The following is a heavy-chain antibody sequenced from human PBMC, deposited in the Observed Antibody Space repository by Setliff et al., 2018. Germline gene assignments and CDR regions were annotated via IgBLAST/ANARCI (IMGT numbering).Heavy chain of an antibody. J-gene: IGHJ5*02. V-gene: IGHV4-39*01. CDR1: GGYIARSYFY. CDR2: MYYSGKT. D-gene: IGHD4-4*01. CDR3: SRGPSKVQFDT. Sequence: NPSETLSLTCTASGGYIARSYFYWGWIRQSPGKGLEWIGTMYYSGKTFYMPSLQSRVTISADTSTNQLSLKLSSVTAADTAVYYCSRGPSKVQFDTWGRGIPVTVSS.